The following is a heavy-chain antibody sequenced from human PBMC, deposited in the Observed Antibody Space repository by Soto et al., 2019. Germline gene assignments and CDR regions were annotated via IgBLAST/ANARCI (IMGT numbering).Heavy chain of an antibody. D-gene: IGHD1-26*01. J-gene: IGHJ4*02. Sequence: QVQLVQSGAEVKKPGASVKVSCQASGYTFTSYYMHWVRQAPGQGLEWMGVINPSSGSATYPQKFQGRGTITRDTATTPVYMEVGRLRSDDNAAYYVARGRERRKFYFDYWGQGSLVTVSS. V-gene: IGHV1-46*01. CDR3: ARGRERRKFYFDY. CDR2: INPSSGSA. CDR1: GYTFTSYY.